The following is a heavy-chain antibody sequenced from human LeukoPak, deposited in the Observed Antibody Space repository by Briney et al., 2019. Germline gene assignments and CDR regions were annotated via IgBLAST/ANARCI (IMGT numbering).Heavy chain of an antibody. CDR1: GGSISSGSYY. CDR2: IYTSGST. J-gene: IGHJ4*02. Sequence: SQTLSLTCTVSGGSISSGSYYWSRIRPPAGKGLEWIGRIYTSGSTNYNPSLKSRVTISVDTSKNQFSLKLSSVTAADTAVYYCAGYDFWSALDYWGQGTLVTVSS. D-gene: IGHD3-3*01. V-gene: IGHV4-61*02. CDR3: AGYDFWSALDY.